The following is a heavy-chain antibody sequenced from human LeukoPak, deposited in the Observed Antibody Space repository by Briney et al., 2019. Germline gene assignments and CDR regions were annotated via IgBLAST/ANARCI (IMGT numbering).Heavy chain of an antibody. D-gene: IGHD4-17*01. CDR2: INPSGGST. CDR3: ARDGRRWAVTTDGEWFDP. Sequence: ASVKVSCKASGYTFTSYYMHWVRQAPGQGLEWMGIINPSGGSTSYAQKFQGRVTMTRDTSTSTVYMELSSLRSEDTAVYYCARDGRRWAVTTDGEWFDPWGQGTLVTVSS. J-gene: IGHJ5*02. CDR1: GYTFTSYY. V-gene: IGHV1-46*01.